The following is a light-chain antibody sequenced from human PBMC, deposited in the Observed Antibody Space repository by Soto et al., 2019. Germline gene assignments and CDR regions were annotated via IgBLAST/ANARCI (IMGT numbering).Light chain of an antibody. CDR1: SSDIGTYNL. Sequence: QSVLTQPASVSGSPGQSITISCTGTSSDIGTYNLVSWYQQHPGKAPKLIIYGVTNRPSGVSNRFSGSKSGNTASLTISGLQAEDEADYYCNSYAGTSYVFGTGTKVTVL. CDR3: NSYAGTSYV. CDR2: GVT. V-gene: IGLV2-14*01. J-gene: IGLJ1*01.